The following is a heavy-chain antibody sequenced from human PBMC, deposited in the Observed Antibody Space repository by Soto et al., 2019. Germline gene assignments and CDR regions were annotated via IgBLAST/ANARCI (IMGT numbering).Heavy chain of an antibody. D-gene: IGHD3-3*01. CDR1: GFSLSTSGMC. CDR2: IDWDDDK. CDR3: ARTPNYDFWSGSDY. J-gene: IGHJ4*02. V-gene: IGHV2-70*11. Sequence: SGPTLVNPTQTRTLTCTFSGFSLSTSGMCVSWIRQPPGKALEWLARIDWDDDKYYSTSLKTRLTISKDTSKNQVVLTMTNMDPVDTATYYCARTPNYDFWSGSDYWGQGTLVTVSS.